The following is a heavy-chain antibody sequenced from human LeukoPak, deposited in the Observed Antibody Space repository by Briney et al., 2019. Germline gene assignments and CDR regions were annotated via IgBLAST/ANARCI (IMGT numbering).Heavy chain of an antibody. CDR1: GGTFSSYA. CDR2: IIPIFGTA. CDR3: ASPEGGYSYGYVY. V-gene: IGHV1-69*13. D-gene: IGHD5-18*01. J-gene: IGHJ4*02. Sequence: ASVKVSCKASGGTFSSYAISCVRQAPGQGLEWMGGIIPIFGTANYAQKFQGRVTITADESTSTAYMELSSLRSEDTAVYYCASPEGGYSYGYVYWGQGTLVTVSS.